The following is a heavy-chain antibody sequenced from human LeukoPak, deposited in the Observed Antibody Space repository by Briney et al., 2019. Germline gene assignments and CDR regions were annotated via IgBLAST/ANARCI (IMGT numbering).Heavy chain of an antibody. D-gene: IGHD3-10*01. V-gene: IGHV1-3*01. CDR2: INAGNGNT. CDR1: GYTFTSYA. Sequence: ASVTVSCKASGYTFTSYAMHWVRQAPGQRLEWMGWINAGNGNTKYSQKFQGRVTITRDTSASTAYMELSSLRSEDTAVYYCARGAGLLWFGEPPSYYFDYWGQGTLVTVSS. CDR3: ARGAGLLWFGEPPSYYFDY. J-gene: IGHJ4*02.